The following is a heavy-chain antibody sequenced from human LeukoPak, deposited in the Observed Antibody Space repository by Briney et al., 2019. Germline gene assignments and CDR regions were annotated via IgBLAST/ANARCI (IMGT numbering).Heavy chain of an antibody. V-gene: IGHV4-31*03. Sequence: SETLSLTCTVSGGSISSDDYYWGWIRQHPGKGLEWIGYIYYSGSTYYNPSLKSRVTISVDTSKNKFSLKLSSVTAADTAVYYCAGLTSSRRAFDIWGQGTMVTVSS. D-gene: IGHD4/OR15-4a*01. CDR1: GGSISSDDYY. J-gene: IGHJ3*02. CDR2: IYYSGST. CDR3: AGLTSSRRAFDI.